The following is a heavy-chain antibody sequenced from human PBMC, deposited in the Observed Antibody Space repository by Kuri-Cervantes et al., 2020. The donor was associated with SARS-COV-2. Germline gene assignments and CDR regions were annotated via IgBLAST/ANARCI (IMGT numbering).Heavy chain of an antibody. V-gene: IGHV3-66*01. CDR3: ARSPYDFWSGYYTGYYYYYGTDV. Sequence: GESLKISCAASGFTVSSNYMSWVRQAPGKGLEWVSVIYSGGSTYYTGSVKGRFTISRDNSKNTLHLQMNSLRAEDTAVYYCARSPYDFWSGYYTGYYYYYGTDVWGQGTTVTVSS. J-gene: IGHJ6*02. CDR2: IYSGGST. D-gene: IGHD3-3*01. CDR1: GFTVSSNY.